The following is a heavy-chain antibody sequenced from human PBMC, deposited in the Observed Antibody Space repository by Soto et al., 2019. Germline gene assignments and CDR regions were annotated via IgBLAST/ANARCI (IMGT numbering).Heavy chain of an antibody. CDR1: GFTFSSCT. D-gene: IGHD2-15*01. CDR2: ISPSTSHI. CDR3: SGCSGGACHQNYGMDV. Sequence: EVHLVESGGGLVKPGGSLRLSCAVSGFTFSSCTMNWVRQAPGKGVEWVSSISPSTSHIYYADSVKGRFTISRDNAKNSLFLQMSSLRAEDTAVYYCSGCSGGACHQNYGMDVWGQGTTVTVSS. V-gene: IGHV3-21*01. J-gene: IGHJ6*02.